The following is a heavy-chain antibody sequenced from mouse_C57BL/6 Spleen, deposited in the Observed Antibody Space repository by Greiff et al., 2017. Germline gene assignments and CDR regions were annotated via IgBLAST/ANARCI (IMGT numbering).Heavy chain of an antibody. Sequence: QVQLKESGPGLVQPSQSLSITCTVSGFSLTSYGVHWVRQSPGKGLEWLGVIWRGGSTDYNAAFMSRLSITKDNSKSQVFFKMNSLQADDTAIYYCAKGNLAYYSNPYAMDYWGQGTSVTVSS. V-gene: IGHV2-5*01. CDR3: AKGNLAYYSNPYAMDY. CDR2: IWRGGST. J-gene: IGHJ4*01. CDR1: GFSLTSYG. D-gene: IGHD2-5*01.